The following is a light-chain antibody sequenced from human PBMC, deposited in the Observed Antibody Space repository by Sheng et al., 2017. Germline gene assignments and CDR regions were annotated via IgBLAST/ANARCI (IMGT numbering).Light chain of an antibody. CDR2: GQN. V-gene: IGLV3-19*01. CDR3: NSRDSSGNHYV. CDR1: SLRNYY. J-gene: IGLJ1*01. Sequence: SSELTQDPAVSVALGQTVRITCQGDSLRNYYASWYQQKSGQAPVLVLYGQNNRPSGIPDRFSGSNSGTTTSLTITGAQAEDEADYYCNSRDSSGNHYVFGTGTRVTVL.